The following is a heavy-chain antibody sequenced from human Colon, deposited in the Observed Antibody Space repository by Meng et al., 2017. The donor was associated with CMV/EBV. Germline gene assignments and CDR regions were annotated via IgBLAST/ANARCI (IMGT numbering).Heavy chain of an antibody. Sequence: SGVTFSSYGMHWVRQAPGKGLEWVAVIWYDGNDKYYADSVKGRFTISRDNSKNTLYLQMNSLRAEDTAVYYCAKDAARYSAASPPDYWGQGTLVTVSS. CDR3: AKDAARYSAASPPDY. J-gene: IGHJ4*02. V-gene: IGHV3-33*06. CDR1: GVTFSSYG. D-gene: IGHD6-13*01. CDR2: IWYDGNDK.